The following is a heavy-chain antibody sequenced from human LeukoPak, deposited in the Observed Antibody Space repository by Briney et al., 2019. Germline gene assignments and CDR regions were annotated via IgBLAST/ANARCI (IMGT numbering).Heavy chain of an antibody. J-gene: IGHJ4*02. D-gene: IGHD5-18*01. Sequence: PGGSLRLSCAASGFTFSSYGFHWVRQAPGKGLDWVAVIWHDGSNDFYSDSVKGRFTISRDNSKNTVYLQMNSLRAEDTAVYYCAKDDVDTAMVDVLPFYWGQGTLVTVSS. CDR1: GFTFSSYG. CDR3: AKDDVDTAMVDVLPFY. CDR2: IWHDGSND. V-gene: IGHV3-30*02.